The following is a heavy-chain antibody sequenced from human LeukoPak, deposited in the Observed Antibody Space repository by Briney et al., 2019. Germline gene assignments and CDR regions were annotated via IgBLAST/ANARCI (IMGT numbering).Heavy chain of an antibody. V-gene: IGHV4-39*01. J-gene: IGHJ4*02. CDR2: IYYSGST. Sequence: SETLSLTCTVSGGSISSSSYFWGWIRQPPGKGLEWIGSIYYSGSTYYNPSLKSRVTISVDTSKNQFSVRLTSVTAADTAVYYCARQHSDFWLPADYWGQGTLVTVSS. D-gene: IGHD3-3*01. CDR3: ARQHSDFWLPADY. CDR1: GGSISSSSYF.